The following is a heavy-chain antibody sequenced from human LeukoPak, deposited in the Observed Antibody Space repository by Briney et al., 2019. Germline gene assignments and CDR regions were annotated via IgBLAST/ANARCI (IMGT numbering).Heavy chain of an antibody. CDR2: IHSGGST. V-gene: IGHV3-66*01. D-gene: IGHD2-2*01. CDR1: GFTVSSNY. J-gene: IGHJ6*02. Sequence: GGSLRLSCAASGFTVSSNYMSWVRQAPGKGLEWVSVIHSGGSTYYADSVKGRFTISRDNSKNTLYLQMNGLRAEDTAVYYCARDWVVPAAMGFFEYYYYGMDVWGQGTTVTVSS. CDR3: ARDWVVPAAMGFFEYYYYGMDV.